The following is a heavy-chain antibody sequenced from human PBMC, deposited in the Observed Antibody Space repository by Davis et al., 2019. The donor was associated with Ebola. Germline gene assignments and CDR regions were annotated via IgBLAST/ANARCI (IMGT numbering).Heavy chain of an antibody. V-gene: IGHV4-34*01. Sequence: SETLSLTCAVYGGSFSGYYWSWIRQPPGKGLEWIGEINHSGSTNYNPSLKTRVTISVDTSKNQFSLKLSSVTAADTAVYYCARGRWLDYWGQGTLVTVSS. CDR2: INHSGST. D-gene: IGHD6-19*01. J-gene: IGHJ4*02. CDR1: GGSFSGYY. CDR3: ARGRWLDY.